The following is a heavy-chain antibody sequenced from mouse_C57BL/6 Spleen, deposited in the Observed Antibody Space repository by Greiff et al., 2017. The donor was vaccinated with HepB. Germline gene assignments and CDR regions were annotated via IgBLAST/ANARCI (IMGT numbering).Heavy chain of an antibody. Sequence: QVQLQQSGAELVRPGTSVKVSCKASGYAFTNYLIEWVKQRPGQGLEWIGVINPGSGGTNYNEKFKGKATLTAGKSSSTAYMQLSSLTSEDSAVYFCARCLPRAMDYWGQGTSVTVSS. CDR2: INPGSGGT. D-gene: IGHD6-2*01. J-gene: IGHJ4*01. CDR3: ARCLPRAMDY. CDR1: GYAFTNYL. V-gene: IGHV1-54*01.